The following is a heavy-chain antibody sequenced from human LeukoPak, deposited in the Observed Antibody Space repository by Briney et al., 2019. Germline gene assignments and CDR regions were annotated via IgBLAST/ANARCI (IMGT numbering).Heavy chain of an antibody. CDR1: GFTFSIYA. J-gene: IGHJ4*02. D-gene: IGHD3-22*01. V-gene: IGHV3-23*01. CDR3: AKAFTPSGYYYNY. CDR2: ISDSGGST. Sequence: PGGSLRLSCAASGFTFSIYAMSWVRQAPGKGLEWVSGISDSGGSTYYADSAKGRFTISRDNFKSTVYLQMNSLRAEDTAVYYCAKAFTPSGYYYNYWGQGTLVTVSS.